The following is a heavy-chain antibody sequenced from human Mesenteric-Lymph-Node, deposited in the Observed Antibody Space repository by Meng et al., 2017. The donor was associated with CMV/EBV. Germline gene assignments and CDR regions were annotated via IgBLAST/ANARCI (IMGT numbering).Heavy chain of an antibody. D-gene: IGHD2-2*01. V-gene: IGHV3-23*01. J-gene: IGHJ5*02. Sequence: GESLKISCEASGFSFSTHAMSWVRQAPGKGLEWVSSLCGSGDNTYYADSVKGRFTISRDNSKNTVYLQSNSLRVEDTAVYYCAKEGRLIPAGYDWFDPWGQGTLVTVSS. CDR1: GFSFSTHA. CDR3: AKEGRLIPAGYDWFDP. CDR2: LCGSGDNT.